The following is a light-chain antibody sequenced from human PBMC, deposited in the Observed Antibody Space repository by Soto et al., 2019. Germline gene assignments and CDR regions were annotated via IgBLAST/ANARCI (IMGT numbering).Light chain of an antibody. CDR1: QSVTSTH. CDR2: DAS. CDR3: QQFAGSLWT. J-gene: IGKJ1*01. Sequence: EIVLTQSPGTLSLSPGERSTLSVMSSQSVTSTHLAWYQQKPGQAPRLLIYDASTRATGIPDRFSGSGSGTDFTLTISRLEPEDFAVYCCQQFAGSLWTFGPGTKVDIK. V-gene: IGKV3-20*01.